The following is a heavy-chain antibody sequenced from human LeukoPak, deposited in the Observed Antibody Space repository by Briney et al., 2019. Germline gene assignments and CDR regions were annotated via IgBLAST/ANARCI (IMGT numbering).Heavy chain of an antibody. J-gene: IGHJ4*02. V-gene: IGHV3-23*01. D-gene: IGHD6-19*01. CDR1: GFTFSSYA. Sequence: GGSLRLSCAASGFTFSSYAMSWVRQAPGKGLEWVSAISGSGGSTFYADSVKGRFTISRDNSKNTLYLQMNGLRAEDTAVYYCAKDDSNSGWFSLFDYWGQGTLVTVSS. CDR3: AKDDSNSGWFSLFDY. CDR2: ISGSGGST.